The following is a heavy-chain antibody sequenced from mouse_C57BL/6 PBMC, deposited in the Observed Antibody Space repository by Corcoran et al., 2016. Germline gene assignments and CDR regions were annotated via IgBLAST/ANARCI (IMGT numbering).Heavy chain of an antibody. D-gene: IGHD2-1*01. V-gene: IGHV1-81*01. Sequence: QVQLQQSGAELARPGASVKLSCKASGYTFTSYGISWVKQRTGQGLEWIGEIYPRSGNTYYNEKFKGKATLTADKSSSTAYMELRSLTSEDSAVYFCAPIYYGNYAFAYWGQGTLVTVSA. J-gene: IGHJ3*01. CDR3: APIYYGNYAFAY. CDR1: GYTFTSYG. CDR2: IYPRSGNT.